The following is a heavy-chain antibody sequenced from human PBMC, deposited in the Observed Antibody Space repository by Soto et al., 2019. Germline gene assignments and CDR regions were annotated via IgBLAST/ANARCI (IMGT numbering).Heavy chain of an antibody. J-gene: IGHJ6*02. D-gene: IGHD6-19*01. V-gene: IGHV4-34*01. CDR1: GGSFSGYF. Sequence: QVQLQQWGAGLLKPSETLSLTCAVYGGSFSGYFWSWIRQPPGKGLEWIGGISHSGSTNYSPSLKRRVTISVDTSKKQFSLKLSSVTAADTAVYYCARSSGYSNGWGTDYYYGMDVWGQGTTVTVSS. CDR3: ARSSGYSNGWGTDYYYGMDV. CDR2: ISHSGST.